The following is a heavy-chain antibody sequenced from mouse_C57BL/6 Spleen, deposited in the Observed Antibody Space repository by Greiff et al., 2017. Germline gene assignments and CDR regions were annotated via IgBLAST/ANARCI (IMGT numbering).Heavy chain of an antibody. CDR3: ARSSDYGSNGAY. Sequence: VKLQQPGAELVRPGSSVKLSCKASGYTFTSYWMDWVKQRPGQGLEWIGNISPSDSETPYNQTFKDKATLTVDKSSSTAYMQLSSLTSEDSAVYYGARSSDYGSNGAYGSQGTLVTVSA. CDR2: ISPSDSET. D-gene: IGHD1-1*01. V-gene: IGHV1-61*01. J-gene: IGHJ3*01. CDR1: GYTFTSYW.